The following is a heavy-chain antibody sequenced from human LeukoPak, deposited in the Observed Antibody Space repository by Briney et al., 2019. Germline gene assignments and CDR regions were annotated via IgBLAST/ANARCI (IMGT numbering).Heavy chain of an antibody. V-gene: IGHV4-4*07. J-gene: IGHJ4*02. D-gene: IGHD2-21*01. CDR2: LDPSGST. CDR3: ARGGESYSDY. Sequence: SETLSLTCTVSGGSIGGYYWTWIRQPVGKGLEWIGRLDPSGSTNYNPSLNSRVTMSVDTSKNQFSLKLTSVTAADTAVYYCARGGESYSDYWGQGTLVTVSS. CDR1: GGSIGGYY.